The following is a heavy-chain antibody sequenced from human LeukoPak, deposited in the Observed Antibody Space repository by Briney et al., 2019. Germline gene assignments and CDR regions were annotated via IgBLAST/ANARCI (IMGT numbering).Heavy chain of an antibody. CDR1: GYTFTSYD. D-gene: IGHD3-10*01. Sequence: ASVKVSCKTSGYTFTSYDINWVRQATGQGLEWMGWMNPNSGNTGYAQKFQGRVSMTRSTSITTAYMELSSLGFEDTAVYYCARESGFYASGSRYWGQGTLVTVSS. CDR3: ARESGFYASGSRY. CDR2: MNPNSGNT. J-gene: IGHJ4*02. V-gene: IGHV1-8*01.